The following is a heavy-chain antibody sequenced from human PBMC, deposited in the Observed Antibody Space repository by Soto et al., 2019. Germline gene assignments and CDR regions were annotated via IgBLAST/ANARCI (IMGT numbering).Heavy chain of an antibody. CDR1: GFSLSARGVG. CDR3: THPTPYSSSRIDY. V-gene: IGHV2-5*02. J-gene: IGHJ4*02. CDR2: IYWDDDK. Sequence: QITLKESGPTLVKPTQTLTLTCTFSGFSLSARGVGVGWIRQPPGKALEWLAFIYWDDDKRFSPSLKSRLTIPEATSKNQVALTMTTMNPVDPGTYYCTHPTPYSSSRIDYWGQGTLVTVSS. D-gene: IGHD6-6*01.